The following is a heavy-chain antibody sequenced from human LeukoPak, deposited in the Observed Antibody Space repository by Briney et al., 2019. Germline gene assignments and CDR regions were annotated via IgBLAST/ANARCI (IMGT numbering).Heavy chain of an antibody. CDR2: IYYSGHT. CDR3: ARIWGDAGNRIFDY. V-gene: IGHV4-59*01. CDR1: GGSISSYY. D-gene: IGHD3-16*01. Sequence: SETLSLTCTVSGGSISSYYWSWIRQPPGKGLEWIGYIYYSGHTNYNPSVKSRVTISVDTSKNQFSLKLSSVTAADTAVYYCARIWGDAGNRIFDYWGQGTLVTVSS. J-gene: IGHJ4*02.